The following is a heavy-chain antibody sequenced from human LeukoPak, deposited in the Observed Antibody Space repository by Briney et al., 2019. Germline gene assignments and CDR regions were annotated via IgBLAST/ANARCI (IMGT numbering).Heavy chain of an antibody. V-gene: IGHV3-7*01. D-gene: IGHD6-19*01. Sequence: PGGSLRLSCGASGFSFSDSWMSWVRQPPGKGPEWVASIKPDGSETYTVDAVQGRFIISRDNTKNSLSLQMNSLRGDDTAMYYCARAPWGAVAGEDYWGQGTLVTVSS. CDR1: GFSFSDSW. CDR2: IKPDGSET. J-gene: IGHJ4*02. CDR3: ARAPWGAVAGEDY.